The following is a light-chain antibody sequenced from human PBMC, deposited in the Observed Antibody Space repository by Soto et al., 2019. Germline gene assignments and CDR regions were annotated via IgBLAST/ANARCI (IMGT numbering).Light chain of an antibody. V-gene: IGKV1-5*03. CDR3: QEYVNYFRT. Sequence: DIQMTQSPSTLSASVGDRVTITCRASEIISKWLAWYQQKPGKAPRLLIYKASSLQSGVPSRFSGSGSGTEFTLTINDLQPDDFATYYCQEYVNYFRTFGQGTKVDI. J-gene: IGKJ1*01. CDR1: EIISKW. CDR2: KAS.